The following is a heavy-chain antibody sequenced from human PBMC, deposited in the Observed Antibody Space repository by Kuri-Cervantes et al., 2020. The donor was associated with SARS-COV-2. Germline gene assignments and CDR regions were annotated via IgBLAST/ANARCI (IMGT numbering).Heavy chain of an antibody. Sequence: GESLKISCTASGFIFSDYYMTWIRQAPGKGLEWVSNIGPSGTTKYYADSVKGRFTISRDNAKNSLYLQMSSLRAEDTAVYYCAKSPTTVTTFDNWFDPWGQGTLVTVSS. J-gene: IGHJ5*02. CDR3: AKSPTTVTTFDNWFDP. V-gene: IGHV3-11*04. D-gene: IGHD4-11*01. CDR1: GFIFSDYY. CDR2: IGPSGTTK.